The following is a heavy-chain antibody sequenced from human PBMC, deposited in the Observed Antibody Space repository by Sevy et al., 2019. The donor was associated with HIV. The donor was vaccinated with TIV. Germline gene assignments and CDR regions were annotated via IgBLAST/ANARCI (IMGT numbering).Heavy chain of an antibody. J-gene: IGHJ4*02. D-gene: IGHD6-13*01. Sequence: GGSLRLSCAASGFTFSSYWMSWVRRAPGKGLEWVANIKQDGSEKYYVDSMKGRFTISRDNAKNSLYLQMNSLRAEDTAVYYCARVFRASPGSYYFDFWGQGTLVTVSS. CDR1: GFTFSSYW. V-gene: IGHV3-7*01. CDR3: ARVFRASPGSYYFDF. CDR2: IKQDGSEK.